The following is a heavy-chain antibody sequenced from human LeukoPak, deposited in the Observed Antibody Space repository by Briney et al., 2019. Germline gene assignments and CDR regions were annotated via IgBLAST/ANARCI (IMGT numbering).Heavy chain of an antibody. CDR1: GYTFTISA. J-gene: IGHJ6*04. D-gene: IGHD5-12*01. CDR3: ARDSGYGFYKSKYYYYYGMDV. V-gene: IGHV1-3*01. Sequence: ASVRVSSKASGYTFTISAMHWVPQAPGQRLEWMGWINAGNGNTKYSQKLQGRVTITRDTSASTAYMELSSLRSEDTAVYYCARDSGYGFYKSKYYYYYGMDVWGKGTTVTVSS. CDR2: INAGNGNT.